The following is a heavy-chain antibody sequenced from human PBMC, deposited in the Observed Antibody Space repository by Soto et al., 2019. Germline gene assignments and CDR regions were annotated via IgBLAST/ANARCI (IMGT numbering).Heavy chain of an antibody. J-gene: IGHJ6*02. CDR3: AKFPIPYLSYFDWLHYYGMDV. CDR1: GFTFSSYA. D-gene: IGHD3-9*01. Sequence: EVQLLESGGGLVQPGGSLRLSCAASGFTFSSYAMSWVRQAPGKGLEWVSAISGSGGSTYYADSVKGRFTISRDNSKNTLYLQINSLRAEDTAVYYCAKFPIPYLSYFDWLHYYGMDVWGQGTTVTVSS. CDR2: ISGSGGST. V-gene: IGHV3-23*01.